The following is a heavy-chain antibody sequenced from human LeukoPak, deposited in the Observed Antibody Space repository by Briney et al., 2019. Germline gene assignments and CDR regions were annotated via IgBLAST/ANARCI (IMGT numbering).Heavy chain of an antibody. CDR3: ARYIVSYPHDAFDI. D-gene: IGHD1-26*01. J-gene: IGHJ3*02. V-gene: IGHV4-39*07. CDR2: IFYSGST. CDR1: GGSISTSNYY. Sequence: SETLSLTCTVSGGSISTSNYYWGWIRQPPGKGLEWIGNIFYSGSTYYSPSLKRRVTISLDTSKKQFSLKLSSVTAADTAFYYCARYIVSYPHDAFDIWGQGTMVTVSS.